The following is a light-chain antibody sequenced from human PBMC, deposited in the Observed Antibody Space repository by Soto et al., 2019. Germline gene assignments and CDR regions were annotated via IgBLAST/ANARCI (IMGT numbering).Light chain of an antibody. CDR2: EVS. V-gene: IGLV2-8*01. CDR3: SSCAGNTNPYV. J-gene: IGLJ1*01. Sequence: QSVLTQPPSASGSPGQSVTISCTGTSSDIGGYNYVSWYQHHPGKAPKLIIWEVSKRPSGVPDRFSGSKSGNTASLTVSGLQAEDEADYYCSSCAGNTNPYVFGTGTKLTV. CDR1: SSDIGGYNY.